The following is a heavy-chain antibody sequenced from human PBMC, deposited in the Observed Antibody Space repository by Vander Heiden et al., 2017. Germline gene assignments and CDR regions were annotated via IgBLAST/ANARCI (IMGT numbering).Heavy chain of an antibody. CDR2: IYVGDSDT. Sequence: EVQLVQSGAEVKKPGEWLKISCKAYGYNFINSWIAWVRQTPEKGLEWMGMIYVGDSDTRYSPSFQGQVTISADKSISTAYLQWSSLRAADTAIYYCARRPGEISGSYNDYWGQGTLVTVSS. CDR3: ARRPGEISGSYNDY. D-gene: IGHD3-10*01. J-gene: IGHJ4*02. V-gene: IGHV5-51*03. CDR1: GYNFINSW.